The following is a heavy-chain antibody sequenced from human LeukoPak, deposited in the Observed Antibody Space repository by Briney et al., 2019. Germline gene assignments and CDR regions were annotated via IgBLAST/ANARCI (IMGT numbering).Heavy chain of an antibody. CDR1: GGSISSGSYY. CDR3: AREILPDVPYFDY. CDR2: IYTSGSN. Sequence: PSETLSLSCTASGGSISSGSYYWSWIRPPAGKGLEWIGRIYTSGSNNYNPSLKSRVTISVDTSKNQFSLKLSSVTAADTAVYYCAREILPDVPYFDYWGQGTLVTVSS. V-gene: IGHV4-61*02. D-gene: IGHD2-21*02. J-gene: IGHJ4*02.